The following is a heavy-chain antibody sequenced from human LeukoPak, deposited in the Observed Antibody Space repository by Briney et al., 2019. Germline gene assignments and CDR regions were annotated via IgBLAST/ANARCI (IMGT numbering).Heavy chain of an antibody. J-gene: IGHJ6*03. CDR3: ARRGYSGYDLWYYYYMDV. CDR1: GYSFTSYW. V-gene: IGHV5-51*01. D-gene: IGHD5-12*01. Sequence: GESLKISCKGSGYSFTSYWIGWVRQMPGKGLEWMGIIYPGDSDTRYSPSFQGQVTISADKSISTAYLQWSSLKASDTAMYYCARRGYSGYDLWYYYYMDVWGKGTTVTVSS. CDR2: IYPGDSDT.